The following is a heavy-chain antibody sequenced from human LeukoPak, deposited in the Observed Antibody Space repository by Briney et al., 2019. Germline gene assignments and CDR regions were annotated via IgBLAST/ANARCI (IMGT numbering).Heavy chain of an antibody. V-gene: IGHV4-59*07. CDR3: AGSTSAYYFSAFDI. CDR2: IYYSGST. D-gene: IGHD3-22*01. J-gene: IGHJ3*02. Sequence: SDTLSLTCTVSGCSLSNHYWSWLRQPPGKPLEWIGYIYYSGSTNYNPSLKSRVTISVDTSKNHFSLKLSSVTAADTALYYCAGSTSAYYFSAFDIWGQGTVVTVSS. CDR1: GCSLSNHY.